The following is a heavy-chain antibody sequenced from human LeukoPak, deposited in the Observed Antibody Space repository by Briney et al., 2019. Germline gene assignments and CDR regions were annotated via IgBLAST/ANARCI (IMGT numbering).Heavy chain of an antibody. D-gene: IGHD4-17*01. V-gene: IGHV3-48*01. J-gene: IGHJ4*02. CDR1: GFTFSNHN. CDR2: ISTSSTTM. CDR3: ARGDYVLIDY. Sequence: GESLRLSCAASGFTFSNHNMNWVRQAPGKGLEWVSYISTSSTTMYYADSVKGRFTISRDNAKNLLYLQMNSLRAEDTAVYYCARGDYVLIDYWGQGTLVTVSS.